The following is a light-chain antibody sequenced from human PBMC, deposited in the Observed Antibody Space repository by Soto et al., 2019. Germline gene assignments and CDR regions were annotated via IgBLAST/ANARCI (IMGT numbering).Light chain of an antibody. CDR2: GAS. J-gene: IGKJ2*01. CDR1: QSVSSH. CDR3: QHYNNGPRYT. V-gene: IGKV3-15*01. Sequence: EVVLTQSPATLSVSPGERATLSCRVSQSVSSHLAWYQQKPGQAPRLLIYGASTRATGIPDRFSGSGSGTEFTLTISSLQSEDFAVYYCQHYNNGPRYTFGQGTKLEIK.